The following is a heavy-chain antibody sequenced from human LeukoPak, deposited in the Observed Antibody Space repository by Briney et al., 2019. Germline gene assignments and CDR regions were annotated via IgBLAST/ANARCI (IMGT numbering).Heavy chain of an antibody. Sequence: GGSLRLSCAASGFTFRNYWMSWVRQAPGKGLEWVANIKKDESEKYSVDSVKGRFTISRDNAKNSLYLQMNSLRAEDTAVYYCASCGYYDILTGYYDIWGQGTMVTVSS. V-gene: IGHV3-7*03. J-gene: IGHJ3*02. CDR1: GFTFRNYW. CDR2: IKKDESEK. CDR3: ASCGYYDILTGYYDI. D-gene: IGHD3-9*01.